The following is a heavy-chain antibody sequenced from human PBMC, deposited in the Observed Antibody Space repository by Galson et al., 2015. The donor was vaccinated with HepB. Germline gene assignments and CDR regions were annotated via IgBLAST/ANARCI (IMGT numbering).Heavy chain of an antibody. Sequence: SLRLSCAASGFTVSINYMSWVRQAPGKGLEWVSIIYRGGSTYYADSVKGRFTISRDNSKNTLSLQMDSLRADDTAVYYCAKFWSGSYADFDYWGQGTLVTVSS. D-gene: IGHD3-3*01. J-gene: IGHJ4*02. CDR3: AKFWSGSYADFDY. CDR2: IYRGGST. CDR1: GFTVSINY. V-gene: IGHV3-53*01.